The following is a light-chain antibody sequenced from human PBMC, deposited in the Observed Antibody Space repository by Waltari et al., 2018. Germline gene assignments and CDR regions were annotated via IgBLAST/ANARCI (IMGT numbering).Light chain of an antibody. CDR3: YSAADNNVGV. CDR2: KDN. Sequence: SYELTQPSSVSVSPGQTASITCSGDLLATKYARWFQQKPGQAPVLVIFKDNERPSGIPERFSGSSSGTSVTLTISGAQVEDEADYYCYSAADNNVGVFGPGTKVTVL. V-gene: IGLV3-27*01. CDR1: LLATKY. J-gene: IGLJ1*01.